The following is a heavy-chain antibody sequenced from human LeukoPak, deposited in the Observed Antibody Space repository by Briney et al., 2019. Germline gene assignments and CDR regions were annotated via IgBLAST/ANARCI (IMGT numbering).Heavy chain of an antibody. CDR2: ISWDGGST. J-gene: IGHJ4*02. CDR3: AKDISRDSGSYSPVFDY. V-gene: IGHV3-43*01. CDR1: GISFGDYT. D-gene: IGHD1-26*01. Sequence: PGGSLRLSCTASGISFGDYTMHWVRQAPGKGLEWVSLISWDGGSTYYADSVKGRSTISRDNSKNSLYLQMNSLRTEDTASYYCAKDISRDSGSYSPVFDYWGQGTLVTVSS.